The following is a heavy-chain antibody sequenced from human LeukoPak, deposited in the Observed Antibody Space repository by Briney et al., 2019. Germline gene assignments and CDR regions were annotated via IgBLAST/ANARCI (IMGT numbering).Heavy chain of an antibody. D-gene: IGHD3-10*01. J-gene: IGHJ5*02. CDR1: GYTLTELS. CDR3: ATGSHLGQTPHNRFDP. Sequence: ASVKVSCKVSGYTLTELSMHWVRQAPGKGLEWMGGFDPEDGETIYAQKFQGRVTMTEDTSTDTAYMELSSLRSEDTAVYYCATGSHLGQTPHNRFDPWGQGTLVTVSS. CDR2: FDPEDGET. V-gene: IGHV1-24*01.